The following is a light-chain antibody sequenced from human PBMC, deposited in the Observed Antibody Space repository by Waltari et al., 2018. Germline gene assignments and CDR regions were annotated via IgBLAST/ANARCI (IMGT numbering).Light chain of an antibody. CDR3: CSYAGSYTWV. CDR2: DVS. J-gene: IGLJ3*02. V-gene: IGLV2-11*01. CDR1: SSDVGGYNY. Sequence: QSALTQPRSVSGSLGQSVTISCTGTSSDVGGYNYVSWYQQHPGKAPKLMIYDVSKRPSGVPDRFSGSKSGKTASLTISGLQAEDEADYYCCSYAGSYTWVFGGGTKLTVL.